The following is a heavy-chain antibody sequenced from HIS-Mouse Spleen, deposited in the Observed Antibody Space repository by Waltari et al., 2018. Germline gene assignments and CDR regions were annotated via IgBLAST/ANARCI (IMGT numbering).Heavy chain of an antibody. D-gene: IGHD5-12*01. CDR1: GCSISSSSYY. CDR2: IYYSGST. V-gene: IGHV4-39*07. J-gene: IGHJ4*02. Sequence: QLQLQESGPGLVKPSETLSLTCTVSGCSISSSSYYWGWLRQPPGKGLEWIGSIYYSGSTYYNPSLKSRVTISVDTSKNQFSLKLSSVTAADTAVYYCARGHSGYDSRVSYYFDYWGQGTLVTVSS. CDR3: ARGHSGYDSRVSYYFDY.